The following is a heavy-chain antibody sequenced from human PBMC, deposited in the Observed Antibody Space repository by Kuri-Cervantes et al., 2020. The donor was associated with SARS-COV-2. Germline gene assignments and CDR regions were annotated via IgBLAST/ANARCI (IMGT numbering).Heavy chain of an antibody. V-gene: IGHV3-52*01. CDR2: IKCDGSEK. J-gene: IGHJ6*02. D-gene: IGHD2-21*02. CDR1: GFTFSSSW. Sequence: GESLKISCAASGFTFSSSWMHWVCQAPEKGLEWVADIKCDGSEKYYVDSVKGRLTISRDNAKNSLYLQVNSLRAEDMTVYYCVRGRVSYCGGDCYSCYYYYGMDVWGQGTTVTVSS. CDR3: VRGRVSYCGGDCYSCYYYYGMDV.